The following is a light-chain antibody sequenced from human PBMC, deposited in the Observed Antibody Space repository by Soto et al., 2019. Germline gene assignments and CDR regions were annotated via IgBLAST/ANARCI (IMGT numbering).Light chain of an antibody. CDR3: AAWDDSLSGHWV. Sequence: QAVVTQPPSASGTPGQRVTISCSGSSSNIGSNHVYWYQQLPGTAPKLLIYKNNQRPSGVPDRFSGSKSGTSASLAISGLRSDDEADYYCAAWDDSLSGHWVFGGGTKLTVL. CDR1: SSNIGSNH. CDR2: KNN. J-gene: IGLJ3*02. V-gene: IGLV1-47*01.